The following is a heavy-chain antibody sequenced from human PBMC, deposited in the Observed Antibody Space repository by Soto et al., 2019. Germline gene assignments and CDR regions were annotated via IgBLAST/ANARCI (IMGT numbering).Heavy chain of an antibody. V-gene: IGHV3-21*01. J-gene: IGHJ4*02. CDR3: ARVGHSSSLIPTY. CDR1: GFTFSSYS. CDR2: ISSSSSYI. D-gene: IGHD6-13*01. Sequence: PGGSLRISCAASGFTFSSYSMNWVRQAPGKGLEWVSSISSSSSYIYYADSVKGRFTISRDNAKNSLYLQMNSLRAEDTAVYYCARVGHSSSLIPTYWGQGTLVTVSS.